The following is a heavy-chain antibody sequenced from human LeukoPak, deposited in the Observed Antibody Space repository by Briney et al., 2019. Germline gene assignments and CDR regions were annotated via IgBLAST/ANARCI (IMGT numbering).Heavy chain of an antibody. CDR3: ASSAVRLNWFDP. V-gene: IGHV4-39*01. D-gene: IGHD3-10*01. Sequence: SETLSLTCTVSGGSISSSSYYWGWIRQPPGKGLEWIGGIYYSGSTYYNPSLKSRVTISVDTSKNQFSLKLSSVTAADTAVYYCASSAVRLNWFDPWGQGTLVTVSS. CDR2: IYYSGST. J-gene: IGHJ5*02. CDR1: GGSISSSSYY.